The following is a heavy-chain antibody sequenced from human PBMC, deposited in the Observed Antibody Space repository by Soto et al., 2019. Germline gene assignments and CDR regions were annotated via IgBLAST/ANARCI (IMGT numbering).Heavy chain of an antibody. CDR2: ISGSGGST. D-gene: IGHD6-19*01. CDR3: AKKIAVAGFFDY. J-gene: IGHJ4*02. CDR1: GFTFSSYA. V-gene: IGHV3-23*01. Sequence: GGSLRLSCAASGFTFSSYAMSWVLQAPGKGLEWVSAISGSGGSTYYADSVKGRFTISRDNSKNTPYLQMNSLRAEDTAVYYCAKKIAVAGFFDYWGQGTMVTVYS.